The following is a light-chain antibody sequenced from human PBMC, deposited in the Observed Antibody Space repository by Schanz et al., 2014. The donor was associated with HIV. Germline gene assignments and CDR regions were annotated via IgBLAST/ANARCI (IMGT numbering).Light chain of an antibody. CDR2: NND. Sequence: QSVLTQPPSVSAAPGQKVAISCSGGSSNIGDNYVSWYQQFPGTAPKLLIYNNDERPSGIPDRFSGSKSGTSASLGITGLQTGDEADYFCGTWEGSRGVFGGGTKLTVL. CDR1: SSNIGDNY. J-gene: IGLJ2*01. CDR3: GTWEGSRGV. V-gene: IGLV1-51*01.